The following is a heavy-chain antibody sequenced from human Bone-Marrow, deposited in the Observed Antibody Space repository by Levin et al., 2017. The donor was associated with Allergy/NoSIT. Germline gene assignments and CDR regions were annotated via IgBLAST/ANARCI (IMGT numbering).Heavy chain of an antibody. CDR1: GYTFTTYG. V-gene: IGHV1-18*01. J-gene: IGHJ6*02. CDR3: ARGHFPDYYDRMDV. CDR2: VSAYSGNT. Sequence: ASVKVSCKASGYTFTTYGLTWVRQAPGQGLEWMGWVSAYSGNTNYALNLQDRVTMTTDTATNTAYMELTSLRSDDTAIYYCARGHFPDYYDRMDVWGQGTTVVVAS.